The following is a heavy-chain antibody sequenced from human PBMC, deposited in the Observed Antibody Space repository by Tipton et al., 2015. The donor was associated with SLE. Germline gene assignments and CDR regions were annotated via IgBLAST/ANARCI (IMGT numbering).Heavy chain of an antibody. CDR1: GGSISSYY. Sequence: LRLSCTVSGGSISSYYWGWIRQPPGKGLEWIGSIYYSGSTYYNPSLKSRVTISVDTSKNQFSLKLSSVTAADTAVYYCARSLAAAGTGYYYYGMDVWGQGTTVTVSS. D-gene: IGHD6-13*01. V-gene: IGHV4-39*07. J-gene: IGHJ6*02. CDR3: ARSLAAAGTGYYYYGMDV. CDR2: IYYSGST.